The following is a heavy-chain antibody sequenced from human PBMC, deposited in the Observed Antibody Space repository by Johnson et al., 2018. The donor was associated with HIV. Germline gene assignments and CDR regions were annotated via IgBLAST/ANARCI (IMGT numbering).Heavy chain of an antibody. J-gene: IGHJ3*02. V-gene: IGHV3-73*01. CDR1: GFTFSGSA. CDR2: IRSKANSSAT. CDR3: AKDLFTEREDDAFDI. Sequence: VQLVESGGGLVQPGGSLKLSCAASGFTFSGSAMHWVRQASGKGLEWVGLIRSKANSSATAYAASVKGRFTISRDDSKNTAYLQMNSLRAEDTAVYYCAKDLFTEREDDAFDIWGQGTMVTVSS. D-gene: IGHD1-26*01.